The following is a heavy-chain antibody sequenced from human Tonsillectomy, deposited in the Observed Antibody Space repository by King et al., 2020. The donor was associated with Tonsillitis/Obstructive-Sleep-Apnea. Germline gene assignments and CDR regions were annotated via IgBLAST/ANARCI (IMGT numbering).Heavy chain of an antibody. V-gene: IGHV3-9*01. Sequence: VQLVESGGGLVQPGRSLRLSCAASGFTFDDYAMHWVRQAPGKGLEWVSGISWNSGIILYADSVKGRFTISRDNVKNFVYLQMNGLGTEDTAFYYCTKVERQYCSPSSCQFDYWGQGTLVAVSS. CDR2: ISWNSGII. J-gene: IGHJ4*02. CDR1: GFTFDDYA. D-gene: IGHD2-2*01. CDR3: TKVERQYCSPSSCQFDY.